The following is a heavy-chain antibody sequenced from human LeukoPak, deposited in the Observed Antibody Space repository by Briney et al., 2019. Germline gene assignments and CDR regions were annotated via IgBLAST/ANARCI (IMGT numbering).Heavy chain of an antibody. Sequence: ASVKVSCKASGYTFTGYYMHWVRQAPGQGLEWMGWINPNSGGTNYAQKFQGRVTMTRDTSISTAYMELSRLRSDDTAVYYCARDGAGSGSYHNWFDPWGQGTLVTVSS. D-gene: IGHD3-10*01. CDR2: INPNSGGT. CDR1: GYTFTGYY. V-gene: IGHV1-2*02. CDR3: ARDGAGSGSYHNWFDP. J-gene: IGHJ5*02.